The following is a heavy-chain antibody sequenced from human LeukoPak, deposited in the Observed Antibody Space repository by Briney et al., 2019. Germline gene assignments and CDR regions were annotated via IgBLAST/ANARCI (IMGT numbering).Heavy chain of an antibody. D-gene: IGHD3-16*01. V-gene: IGHV3-33*01. CDR1: GFTFSSYG. CDR2: IWYDGSNK. J-gene: IGHJ3*02. CDR3: ARDGGGYDAFDI. Sequence: PGRSLRLSCAASGFTFSSYGMHWVRQAPGKGLEWVAVIWYDGSNKYYADSVKGRFTISRDNSKNTLYLQMNSLRAEDTAVYFCARDGGGYDAFDIWGQGTMVTVSS.